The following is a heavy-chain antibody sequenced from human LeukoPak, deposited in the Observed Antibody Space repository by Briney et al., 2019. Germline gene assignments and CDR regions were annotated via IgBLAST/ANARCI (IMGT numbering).Heavy chain of an antibody. J-gene: IGHJ4*02. D-gene: IGHD5-12*01. CDR3: AKGSYLRIYSSFDY. CDR2: ISGRGSTI. Sequence: MAGGSLRLSCAASGFTFSDYYMTWIRPAPGKGLEWVSYISGRGSTIYYADSVKGRFTICRDNAKNSPYLQMNSLSAEDTAIYYCAKGSYLRIYSSFDYWGQGALVTVSS. V-gene: IGHV3-11*01. CDR1: GFTFSDYY.